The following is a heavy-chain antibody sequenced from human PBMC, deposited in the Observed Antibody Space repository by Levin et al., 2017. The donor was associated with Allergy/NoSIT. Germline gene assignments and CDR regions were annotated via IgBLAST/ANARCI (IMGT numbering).Heavy chain of an antibody. CDR3: ARQNYYYDSSGYYGYFDY. CDR1: GHSFNIYW. D-gene: IGHD3-22*01. CDR2: IYPDDSDT. V-gene: IGHV5-51*01. J-gene: IGHJ4*02. Sequence: GESLKISCKGSGHSFNIYWIGWVRQMPGKGLEWMGIIYPDDSDTRYSPSFQGQVTISVDKSSSTAYLQWSRLKASDTAMYYCARQNYYYDSSGYYGYFDYWGQGTLVTVSS.